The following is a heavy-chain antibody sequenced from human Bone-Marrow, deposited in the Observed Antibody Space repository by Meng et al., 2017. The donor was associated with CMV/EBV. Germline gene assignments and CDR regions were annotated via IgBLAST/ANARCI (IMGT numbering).Heavy chain of an antibody. CDR3: ARMYYDFWRGYYETIYYFDY. Sequence: SVKVSCKASGYTFTGYYMHWVRQAPGQGLEWMGWINPNSGGTNYAQKFQGRVTMTRDTSISTAYMELSRLRSDDTAVYYCARMYYDFWRGYYETIYYFDYWGQGTLVTVSS. CDR1: GYTFTGYY. D-gene: IGHD3-3*01. V-gene: IGHV1-2*02. J-gene: IGHJ4*02. CDR2: INPNSGGT.